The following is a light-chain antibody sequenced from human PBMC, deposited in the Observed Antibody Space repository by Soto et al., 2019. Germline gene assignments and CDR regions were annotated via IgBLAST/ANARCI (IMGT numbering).Light chain of an antibody. Sequence: EIVLTQSPATLSLSPGERAILSCRASRSVSTFLAWFQQKPGQPPRLLIYNASNRTTGIPARFSGSGSGTDFTLTSSSLEPEDFAVYYCQQRGDWPPITFGQGTRLEIK. CDR3: QQRGDWPPIT. V-gene: IGKV3-11*01. J-gene: IGKJ5*01. CDR2: NAS. CDR1: RSVSTF.